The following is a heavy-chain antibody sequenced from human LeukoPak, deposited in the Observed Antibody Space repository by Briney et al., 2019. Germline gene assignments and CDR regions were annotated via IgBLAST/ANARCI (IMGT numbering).Heavy chain of an antibody. CDR2: ITSGSGDV. J-gene: IGHJ4*02. CDR1: GFTFSSYT. Sequence: GGSLRLSCAASGFTFSSYTMNWVRQTPGKGLEWVSSITSGSGDVYYTDSVKGRFTTSRDNAKNSLYLQMGSLRAEDTAVYYCARVAKERVGGVYYFDYWGQGTLVTVSS. D-gene: IGHD1-1*01. CDR3: ARVAKERVGGVYYFDY. V-gene: IGHV3-21*01.